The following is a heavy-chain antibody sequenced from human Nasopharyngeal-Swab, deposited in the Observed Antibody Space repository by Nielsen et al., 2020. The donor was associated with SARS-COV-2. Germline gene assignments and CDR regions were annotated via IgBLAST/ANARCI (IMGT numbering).Heavy chain of an antibody. CDR2: IYYSGST. J-gene: IGHJ6*03. V-gene: IGHV4-30-4*01. Sequence: LRLSCTVSGGSISSGDYYWSWIRQPPGKGLEWIGYIYYSGSTYYNPSLKSRVTISVDTSKNQFSLKLSSVTAADTAVYYCARKKITMVRGVIGESYYMDVWGKGTTVTVSS. D-gene: IGHD3-10*01. CDR1: GGSISSGDYY. CDR3: ARKKITMVRGVIGESYYMDV.